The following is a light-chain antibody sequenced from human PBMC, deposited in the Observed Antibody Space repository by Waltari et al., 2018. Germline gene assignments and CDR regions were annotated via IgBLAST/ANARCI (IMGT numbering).Light chain of an antibody. CDR3: QSYDTSLSVV. CDR1: GSNLGAGFG. J-gene: IGLJ3*02. Sequence: HSVLTQPPSVSGAPGQRVTISCTGSGSNLGAGFGVPWYQQLPRAAPKLLIYGSTTRPLGVPDRFFGSTSGTSASLTITGLQAEDEADYYCQSYDTSLSVVFGGGTKLTVL. CDR2: GST. V-gene: IGLV1-40*01.